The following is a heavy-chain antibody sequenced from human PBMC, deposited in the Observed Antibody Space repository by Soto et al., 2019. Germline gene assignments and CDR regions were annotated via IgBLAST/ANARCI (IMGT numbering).Heavy chain of an antibody. CDR3: ARDSGWPILNFDN. CDR1: DFDFSSYG. CDR2: SSYDGRET. J-gene: IGHJ4*02. D-gene: IGHD3-10*01. Sequence: GGSLRLSCAASDFDFSSYGIHWVRQAPGKGLEWVAASSYDGRETFYADSAKGRFTVSKEMSKNTAFLQMNALRHEDTAVYFCARDSGWPILNFDNWGQVTPVTVSS. V-gene: IGHV3-30*03.